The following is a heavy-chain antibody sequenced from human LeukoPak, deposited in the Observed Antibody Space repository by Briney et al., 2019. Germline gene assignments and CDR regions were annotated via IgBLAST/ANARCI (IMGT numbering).Heavy chain of an antibody. D-gene: IGHD2-2*01. CDR3: ARQGVGYCSSTSCYGGNWFDP. V-gene: IGHV5-51*01. CDR2: IYPGDSDT. Sequence: GASLQISCKGSGYCFTSYWIGGVRQVPGKGLEWMGIIYPGDSDTRYSPSFQGQVTISADKSISTAYLQWSSLKASDTAMYYCARQGVGYCSSTSCYGGNWFDPWGQGTLVTVSS. CDR1: GYCFTSYW. J-gene: IGHJ5*02.